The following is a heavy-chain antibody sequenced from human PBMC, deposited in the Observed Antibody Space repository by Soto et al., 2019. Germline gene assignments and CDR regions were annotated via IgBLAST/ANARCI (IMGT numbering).Heavy chain of an antibody. V-gene: IGHV3-15*07. D-gene: IGHD3-22*01. J-gene: IGHJ4*01. CDR1: GFTFSNAW. Sequence: EVQLVESGGGLVQPGGSLRLSCAASGFTFSNAWINWVRQAPGKGLEWVGRIKSKTDGGTTDFAAPVKGRFAISRDDSKNIAYMQMNSLKIEDTAVYYGSTDSYSDMTVVRLDNWGHGTLVTVSS. CDR2: IKSKTDGGTT. CDR3: STDSYSDMTVVRLDN.